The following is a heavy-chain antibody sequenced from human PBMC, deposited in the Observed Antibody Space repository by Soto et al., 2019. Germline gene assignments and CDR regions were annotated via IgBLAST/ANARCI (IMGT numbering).Heavy chain of an antibody. V-gene: IGHV3-7*01. CDR3: ARASVDSAFDI. CDR1: GFTFSSYW. D-gene: IGHD5-12*01. Sequence: GGSLRLSCAASGFTFSSYWMIWVRQAPGKGLEWVANIKQDGSEKYYVDSVKGRFTISRDNAKNSLYLQMNSLRAEDTAVYYCARASVDSAFDIWGQGTMVTVSS. J-gene: IGHJ3*02. CDR2: IKQDGSEK.